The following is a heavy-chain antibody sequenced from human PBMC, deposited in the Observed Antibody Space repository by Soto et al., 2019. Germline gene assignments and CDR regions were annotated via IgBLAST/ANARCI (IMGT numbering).Heavy chain of an antibody. CDR1: GGTFSSYA. CDR2: IIPILGIA. Sequence: ASVKVSCKASGGTFSSYAISWVRQAPEQGLEWMGGIIPILGIANYAQKFQGRVTITADKSTSTAYMELSSLRSEDTAVYYCARASGWGSPFDYWGQGTLVTVSS. CDR3: ARASGWGSPFDY. D-gene: IGHD7-27*01. J-gene: IGHJ4*02. V-gene: IGHV1-69*10.